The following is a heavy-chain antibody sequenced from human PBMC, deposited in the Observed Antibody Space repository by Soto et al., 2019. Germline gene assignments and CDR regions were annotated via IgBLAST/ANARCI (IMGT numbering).Heavy chain of an antibody. J-gene: IGHJ5*02. V-gene: IGHV3-30*14. CDR1: GFTFSSYA. CDR3: ARYPRSGGGYVDWFDP. D-gene: IGHD5-12*01. Sequence: QVQLVESGGGVVQPGRSLRLSCAASGFTFSSYAMHWVRQAPGKGLEWVAVISYDGSNKYYADSVKGRFTISRDNSENSVYLQMNSLRAEDTAVYYCARYPRSGGGYVDWFDPGRQGTLVTVSS. CDR2: ISYDGSNK.